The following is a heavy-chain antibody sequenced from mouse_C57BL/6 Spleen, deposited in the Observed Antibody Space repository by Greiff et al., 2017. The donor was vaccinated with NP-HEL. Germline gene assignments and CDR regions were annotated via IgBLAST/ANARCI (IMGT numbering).Heavy chain of an antibody. J-gene: IGHJ2*01. CDR2: INPSNGGT. CDR1: GYTFTSYW. V-gene: IGHV1-53*01. D-gene: IGHD1-1*01. CDR3: ARPYGSSYHYFDY. Sequence: QVQLQQPGTELVKPGASVKLSCKASGYTFTSYWMHWVKQRPGQGLEWIGNINPSNGGTNYNEKFKSKATLTVDKSSSTAYMQLSSLTSEDAAIYYCARPYGSSYHYFDYWGQGTTLTVSS.